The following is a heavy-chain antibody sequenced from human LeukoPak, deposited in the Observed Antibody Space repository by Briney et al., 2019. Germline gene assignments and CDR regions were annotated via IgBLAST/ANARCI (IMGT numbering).Heavy chain of an antibody. CDR2: ISGSGITT. Sequence: PGWSLRLSCAASAFTFSSYAMSWVRQAPGKGLEWVSSISGSGITTYYADSVKGRFTISRDNSKNTLYLQMNSLRAEDTAVYYCAKDRTGYYDTSPDFDYGGQGTLVTVSS. D-gene: IGHD3-22*01. V-gene: IGHV3-23*01. CDR1: AFTFSSYA. CDR3: AKDRTGYYDTSPDFDY. J-gene: IGHJ4*02.